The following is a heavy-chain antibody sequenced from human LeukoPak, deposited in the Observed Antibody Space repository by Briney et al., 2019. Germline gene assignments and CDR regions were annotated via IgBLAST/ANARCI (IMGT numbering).Heavy chain of an antibody. CDR3: ARLGGDPSYAFDY. J-gene: IGHJ4*02. CDR1: GGSISSYY. V-gene: IGHV4-59*08. CDR2: IYYSGST. D-gene: IGHD4-17*01. Sequence: SETLSLTCTVSGGSISSYYWSWIRQPPGKGLEWIGYIYYSGSTNYNPSLKSRVTISVDTSKNQFSLKLSSVTAADTAVYYCARLGGDPSYAFDYWGQGTLVTVSS.